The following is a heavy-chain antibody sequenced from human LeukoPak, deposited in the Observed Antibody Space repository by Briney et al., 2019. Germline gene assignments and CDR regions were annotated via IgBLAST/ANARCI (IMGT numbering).Heavy chain of an antibody. CDR3: ARGTNTAMVADY. D-gene: IGHD5-18*01. CDR2: INHSGST. J-gene: IGHJ4*02. V-gene: IGHV4-34*01. Sequence: SETLSLTCAVYGGSFSGNYWSWIRQPPGKGLEWIGEINHSGSTNYNPSLKSRVTISVDTSKNQFSLKLSSVTAADTAVYYCARGTNTAMVADYWGQGTLVTVSS. CDR1: GGSFSGNY.